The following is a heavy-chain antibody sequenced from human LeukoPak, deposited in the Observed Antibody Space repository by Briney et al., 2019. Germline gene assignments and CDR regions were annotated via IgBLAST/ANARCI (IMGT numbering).Heavy chain of an antibody. CDR1: GFTVSSNY. D-gene: IGHD1/OR15-1a*01. Sequence: PGGSLRLSCAASGFTVSSNYMSWVRQAPGKGLEWVSAISSSSSYIYYADSVKGRFTISRDNSKNSLYLQMNSLRAEDTALYYCARDKGEPSGTTHFDYWGQGTLVTVSS. CDR2: ISSSSSYI. J-gene: IGHJ4*02. CDR3: ARDKGEPSGTTHFDY. V-gene: IGHV3-21*04.